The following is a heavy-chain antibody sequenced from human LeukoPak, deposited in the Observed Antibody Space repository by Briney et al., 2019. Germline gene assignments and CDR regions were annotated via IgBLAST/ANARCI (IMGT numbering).Heavy chain of an antibody. Sequence: GGSLRLSCAASGISISNYWMSWVRQAPGKGLEWVANINQAETEKQYVDSVKGRFTVSRDNANNSLYLQMNSLRAEDTAVYYCARGSRSGSYSGYWGQGTLVTVSS. CDR1: GISISNYW. V-gene: IGHV3-7*01. D-gene: IGHD1-26*01. CDR2: INQAETEK. CDR3: ARGSRSGSYSGY. J-gene: IGHJ4*02.